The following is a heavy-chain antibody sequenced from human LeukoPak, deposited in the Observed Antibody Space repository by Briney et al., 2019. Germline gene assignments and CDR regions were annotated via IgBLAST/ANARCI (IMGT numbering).Heavy chain of an antibody. D-gene: IGHD5-18*01. CDR3: AKTHDSYGYRSGPNWFDP. Sequence: PGGALRLSCAGSGFTFSSYAMSWVRQARGKGLEGVSVSVRSGRGTYFAVSVRGRFTISRDTSKNTLYLQMHSLRGEDTAVYYCAKTHDSYGYRSGPNWFDPWGQGTLVTVSS. V-gene: IGHV3-23*05. CDR2: SVRSGRGT. CDR1: GFTFSSYA. J-gene: IGHJ5*02.